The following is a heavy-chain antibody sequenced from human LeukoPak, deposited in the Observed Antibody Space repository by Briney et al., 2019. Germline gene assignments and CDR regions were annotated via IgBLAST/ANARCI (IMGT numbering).Heavy chain of an antibody. CDR2: ISSSSSYI. Sequence: PGGSLRLSCAASGFTFSSYSMNWVRQAPGKGLEWFSSISSSSSYIYYADSVKGRFTISRDDAKNSLYLQMNSLRAEDTAVYYCARDAPYYDILTGYYTAAEYFQHWGQGTLVTVSS. V-gene: IGHV3-21*01. D-gene: IGHD3-9*01. CDR1: GFTFSSYS. CDR3: ARDAPYYDILTGYYTAAEYFQH. J-gene: IGHJ1*01.